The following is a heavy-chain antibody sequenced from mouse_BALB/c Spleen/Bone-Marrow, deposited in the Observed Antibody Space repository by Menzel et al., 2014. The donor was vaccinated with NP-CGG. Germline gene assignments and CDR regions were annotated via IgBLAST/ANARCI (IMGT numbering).Heavy chain of an antibody. CDR1: GYTFTNYW. J-gene: IGHJ1*01. Sequence: QVQLQQSGAEFVKPGAPVKLSCKASGYTFTNYWMNWVKQRPGRGLEWIGRIDPSDSETHYNQKFKDKATLTVDKSSSKAYIQLSSLTSEDSAVYYCARGYYGRTYGWYFDVWGAGTTVTVSS. CDR3: ARGYYGRTYGWYFDV. D-gene: IGHD1-1*01. CDR2: IDPSDSET. V-gene: IGHV1-69*02.